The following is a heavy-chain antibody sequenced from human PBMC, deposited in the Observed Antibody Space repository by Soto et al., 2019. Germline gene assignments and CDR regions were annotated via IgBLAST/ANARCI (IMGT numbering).Heavy chain of an antibody. J-gene: IGHJ4*02. CDR1: GYTFASYY. CDR3: ARVYVVVTAIFDY. D-gene: IGHD2-21*02. Sequence: ASVDVSCKASGYTFASYYMHWVRQTPGQGLEWMGIINPSGGSTSYAQKFQGRVTMTRDTSTSTVYMELSSLRSEDTAVYYCARVYVVVTAIFDYWGQGTLVTVSS. V-gene: IGHV1-46*01. CDR2: INPSGGST.